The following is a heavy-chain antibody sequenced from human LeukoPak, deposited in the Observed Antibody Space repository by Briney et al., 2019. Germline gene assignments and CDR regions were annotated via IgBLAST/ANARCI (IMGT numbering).Heavy chain of an antibody. CDR2: IYYSGST. CDR3: ARDRIAAVVFDY. CDR1: GGSISTSNYY. V-gene: IGHV4-39*07. D-gene: IGHD6-13*01. Sequence: PSETLSLTCTVSGGSISTSNYYWGWIRQPPGKGLEWIGNIYYSGSTYYNPSLKSRVTISVDTSKNQFSLKLSSVTAADTAVYYCARDRIAAVVFDYWGQGTLVTVSS. J-gene: IGHJ4*02.